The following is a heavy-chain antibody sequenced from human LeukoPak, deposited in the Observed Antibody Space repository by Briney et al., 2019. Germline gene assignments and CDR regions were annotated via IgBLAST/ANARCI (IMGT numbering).Heavy chain of an antibody. V-gene: IGHV1-2*02. J-gene: IGHJ6*02. CDR3: ARGARYDFWSGYPAPSNYGMDV. CDR2: INPNSGGT. Sequence: GASVKVSCKASGYTFTGYYMHWVRQAPGQGLEWMGWINPNSGGTNYAQKFQGRVTMTRDTSISTAYMELSRLRSDDTAVYYCARGARYDFWSGYPAPSNYGMDVWGQGTTVTVSS. CDR1: GYTFTGYY. D-gene: IGHD3-3*01.